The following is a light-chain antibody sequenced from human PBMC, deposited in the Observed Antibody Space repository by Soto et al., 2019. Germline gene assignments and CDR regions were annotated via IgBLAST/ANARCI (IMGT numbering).Light chain of an antibody. J-gene: IGKJ1*01. V-gene: IGKV1-5*01. CDR1: ESISGW. CDR2: DAS. CDR3: QQYNSYPWT. Sequence: DIQMTQSPSTLSASAGDRVTITCRASESISGWLAWYQQKPGKAPKLLIYDASTLQSGVPSRVSGSGSVTEFTLTISSLQPDDFSTYYCQQYNSYPWTFGQGTKVDMK.